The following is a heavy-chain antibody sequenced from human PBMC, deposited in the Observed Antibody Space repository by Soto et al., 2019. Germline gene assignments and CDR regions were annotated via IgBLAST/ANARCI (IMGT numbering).Heavy chain of an antibody. CDR3: AKSRSVYDYGSGSYQSPMDV. CDR1: GFTFSSYA. J-gene: IGHJ6*02. D-gene: IGHD3-10*01. Sequence: PRVSLRLSCAASGFTFSSYAMRWVRQAPGKGLEWVSVISGRGGSTYYADSVKGRFTISRDNSKNTLYLQMNSLRAEDTAVCYLAKSRSVYDYGSGSYQSPMDVWGQGTTVTVSS. V-gene: IGHV3-23*01. CDR2: ISGRGGST.